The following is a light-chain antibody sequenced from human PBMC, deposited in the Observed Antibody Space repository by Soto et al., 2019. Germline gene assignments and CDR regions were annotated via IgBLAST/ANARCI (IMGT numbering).Light chain of an antibody. V-gene: IGLV3-21*02. CDR2: GDS. CDR1: NIGSKS. CDR3: QVWDSSTDHYV. Sequence: SYELTQPPSVSVAPGQTARITCGGNNIGSKSVHWYQQKPGQAPVLVVYGDSDRPSGIPERFSGSNSGNTATLTISRVEAGDEADYYCQVWDSSTDHYVFGTGTKVTV. J-gene: IGLJ1*01.